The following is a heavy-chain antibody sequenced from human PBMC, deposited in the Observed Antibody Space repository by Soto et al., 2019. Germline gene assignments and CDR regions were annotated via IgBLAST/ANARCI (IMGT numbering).Heavy chain of an antibody. V-gene: IGHV3-11*06. D-gene: IGHD1-1*01. CDR1: GFTFSDYY. J-gene: IGHJ4*02. Sequence: PGRSRRLSSEGAGFTFSDYYISWIRQAPGKGLEWISYSSNSGTFSRYADSVKGRFSISRDNTKNLLYLQMNSLRAEDTAAYYCARSGDNYNRLDYWGQGTPVTVSS. CDR3: ARSGDNYNRLDY. CDR2: SSNSGTFS.